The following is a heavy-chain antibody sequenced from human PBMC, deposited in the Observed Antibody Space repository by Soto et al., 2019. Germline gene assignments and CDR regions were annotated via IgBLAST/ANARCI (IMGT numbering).Heavy chain of an antibody. CDR1: GYTFTSYA. D-gene: IGHD4-17*01. CDR3: ATWRLFYGPHAFDI. J-gene: IGHJ3*02. Sequence: GASVKVSCKASGYTFTSYAMHWVRQAPGQRLEWMGWINAGNGNTKYSQKFQGRVTITRDTSASTAYMELSSLGSEDTAVYYCATWRLFYGPHAFDIWGQGTMVTVSS. V-gene: IGHV1-3*01. CDR2: INAGNGNT.